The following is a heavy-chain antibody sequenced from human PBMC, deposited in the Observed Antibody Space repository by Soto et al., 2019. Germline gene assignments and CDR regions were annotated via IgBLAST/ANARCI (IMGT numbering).Heavy chain of an antibody. V-gene: IGHV6-1*01. CDR2: TYYRSKWYN. D-gene: IGHD6-6*01. J-gene: IGHJ6*02. CDR3: ARESSSDPTYSYYGMDV. CDR1: GDSVSSNSAA. Sequence: SQTLSLTCAISGDSVSSNSAAWNWIRQSPSRGLEWLGRTYYRSKWYNDYAVSVKSRITINPDTSKNQFSLQLNSVTPEDTAVYYCARESSSDPTYSYYGMDVWGQGTTVTVS.